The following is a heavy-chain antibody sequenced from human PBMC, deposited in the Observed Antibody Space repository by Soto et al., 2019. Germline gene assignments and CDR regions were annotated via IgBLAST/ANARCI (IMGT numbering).Heavy chain of an antibody. CDR1: GYTLTELS. V-gene: IGHV1-24*01. CDR2: FDPEDGET. Sequence: SVKVSCKVSGYTLTELSMHWVRQAPGKGLEWMGGFDPEDGETIYAQKFQGRVTMTEDTSTDTAYMELSSLRSEDTAVYYCATRAWNGGSYFDYWGQGTLVTVSS. D-gene: IGHD1-26*01. J-gene: IGHJ4*02. CDR3: ATRAWNGGSYFDY.